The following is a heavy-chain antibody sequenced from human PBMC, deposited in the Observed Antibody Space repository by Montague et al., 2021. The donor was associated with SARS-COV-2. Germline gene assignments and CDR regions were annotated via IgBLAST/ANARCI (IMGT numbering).Heavy chain of an antibody. J-gene: IGHJ4*02. CDR2: TYYRSKWYN. CDR1: GDSVSSNNAA. D-gene: IGHD4-11*01. CDR3: LQGYYFDS. Sequence: GAISGDSVSSNNAAWNWIRQSPSRGLEWLGRTYYRSKWYNDYAVSVKSRITIDADTSKNHFSLQLKSMTPEDTAVYYCLQGYYFDSWGQGTLVTVSS. V-gene: IGHV6-1*01.